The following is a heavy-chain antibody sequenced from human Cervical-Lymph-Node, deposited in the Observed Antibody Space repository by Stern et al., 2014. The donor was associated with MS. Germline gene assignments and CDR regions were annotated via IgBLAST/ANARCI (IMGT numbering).Heavy chain of an antibody. Sequence: VQLEESGGGVVQPGRSLRLSCAASGFTFSSYGMHWVRQAPGKGLEWVAVIWYDGSNKYYADSVKGRFTISRDNSKNTLYLQMNSLRAEDTAVYYCARGPLSIAARLGGMDVWGQGTTVTVSS. V-gene: IGHV3-33*01. CDR2: IWYDGSNK. CDR3: ARGPLSIAARLGGMDV. J-gene: IGHJ6*02. CDR1: GFTFSSYG. D-gene: IGHD6-6*01.